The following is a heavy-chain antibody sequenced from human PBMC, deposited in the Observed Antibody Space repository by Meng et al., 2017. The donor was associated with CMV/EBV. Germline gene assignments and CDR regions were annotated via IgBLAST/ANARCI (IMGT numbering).Heavy chain of an antibody. J-gene: IGHJ5*02. CDR2: NSPVLGIA. CDR3: ARDCSSTCCLLRRNWFDP. CDR1: TFSSYA. D-gene: IGHD2-2*01. V-gene: IGHV1-69*04. Sequence: TFSSYAVSWVRQAPGQGLEWMGRNSPVLGIANYAQEFQGRVTITANKSASTAYMKLSSLRSEDTAVYYCARDCSSTCCLLRRNWFDPWGQGTLVTVSS.